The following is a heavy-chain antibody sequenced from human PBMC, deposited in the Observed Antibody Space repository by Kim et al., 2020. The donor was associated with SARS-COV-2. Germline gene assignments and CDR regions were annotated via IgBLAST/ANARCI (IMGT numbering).Heavy chain of an antibody. D-gene: IGHD2-8*01. V-gene: IGHV4-39*02. CDR2: IHYGGSV. Sequence: SETLSLTCTVSGGSISSETYYWGWIRQSPGKGLEWIGSIHYGGSVYHNPSLKSRVTMSVDTSKNLFSLNLRSVTAADTAVYYWARRTDASTSFYSFDYWGQGSLVTVSS. J-gene: IGHJ4*02. CDR3: ARRTDASTSFYSFDY. CDR1: GGSISSETYY.